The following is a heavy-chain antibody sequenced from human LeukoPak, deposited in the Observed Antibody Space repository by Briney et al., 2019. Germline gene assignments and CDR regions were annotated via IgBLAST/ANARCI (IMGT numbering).Heavy chain of an antibody. V-gene: IGHV3-48*03. CDR1: GFTFSSYE. D-gene: IGHD6-19*01. J-gene: IGHJ5*02. CDR3: AKQYTTGWYGWFDP. CDR2: ISSSGTTI. Sequence: PGGSLRLSCAASGFTFSSYETNWVRQAPGKGLEWVSYISSSGTTIYYADSVKGRFTISRDNAKNSLYLQMNSLRAEDTAVYYCAKQYTTGWYGWFDPWGQGTLVTVSS.